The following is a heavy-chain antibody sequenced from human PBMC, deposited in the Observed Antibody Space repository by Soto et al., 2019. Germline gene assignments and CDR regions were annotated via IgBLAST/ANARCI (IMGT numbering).Heavy chain of an antibody. CDR1: GYSFTSYW. CDR2: IYPGDSDT. J-gene: IGHJ4*02. CDR3: TTQGFYYDSSGYYYGFDY. V-gene: IGHV5-51*01. D-gene: IGHD3-22*01. Sequence: GESLKISCKGSGYSFTSYWIGWVRQMPGKGLEWMGIIYPGDSDTRYSPSFQGQVTISADKSISTAYLQWSSLKASDTAMYYCTTQGFYYDSSGYYYGFDYWGQGTLVTVSS.